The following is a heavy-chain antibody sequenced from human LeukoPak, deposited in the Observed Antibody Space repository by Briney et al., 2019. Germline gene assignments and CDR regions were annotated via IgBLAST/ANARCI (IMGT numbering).Heavy chain of an antibody. D-gene: IGHD3-22*01. CDR3: ARATSGSFDY. V-gene: IGHV5-51*01. J-gene: IGHJ4*02. Sequence: AASLQISCKGSGCGFTSYWIGCVRQMPGKGLEWMGMIYPGDSDTRYSPSFQGRVTISADKSISTAYLQWSSLKASDTAMYYCARATSGSFDYWGQGTLVTVSS. CDR1: GCGFTSYW. CDR2: IYPGDSDT.